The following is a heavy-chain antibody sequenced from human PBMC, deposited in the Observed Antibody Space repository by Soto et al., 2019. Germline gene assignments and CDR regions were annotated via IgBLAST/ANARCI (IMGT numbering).Heavy chain of an antibody. CDR3: ARESYYGSGATVVAY. CDR1: CGSISGYY. V-gene: IGHV4-59*01. Sequence: QVQLQESGPGLVRPSETLSLTCTVSCGSISGYYWSWIRQPPGKGLECIGYIYYSGTTSYNPSLNRRVTMSVDTSKNQFSLKVNSVTAADTAVDYCARESYYGSGATVVAYWGQGTLVTVSS. CDR2: IYYSGTT. D-gene: IGHD3-10*01. J-gene: IGHJ4*02.